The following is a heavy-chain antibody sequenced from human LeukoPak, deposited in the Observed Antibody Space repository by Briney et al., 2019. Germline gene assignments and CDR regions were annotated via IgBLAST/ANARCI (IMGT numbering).Heavy chain of an antibody. J-gene: IGHJ4*02. CDR3: ARGDTMVRGVISDY. D-gene: IGHD3-10*01. Sequence: ASVKVSCKASGYTFTDYYIHWVRQAPGQGLESMGWINPNSGYTKYAPKFQDRVTMTRDTSISTVYMELSRLISGDTAVYYCARGDTMVRGVISDYWGQGTLVTVSS. V-gene: IGHV1-2*02. CDR2: INPNSGYT. CDR1: GYTFTDYY.